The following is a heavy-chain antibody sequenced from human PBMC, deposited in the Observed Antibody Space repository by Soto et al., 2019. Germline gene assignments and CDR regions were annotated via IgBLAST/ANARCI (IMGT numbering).Heavy chain of an antibody. CDR2: INANSGGT. CDR1: GYTFTSYG. J-gene: IGHJ6*03. V-gene: IGHV1-2*04. D-gene: IGHD3-16*01. Sequence: SVKVSCKASGYTFTSYGISWVRQAPGQGLEWMGWINANSGGTNYAQKFQGWVTMTRDTSISTAYMELSRLRSDDTAVYYCARDGGKTYYYYYMDVWGKGTTVTVSS. CDR3: ARDGGKTYYYYYMDV.